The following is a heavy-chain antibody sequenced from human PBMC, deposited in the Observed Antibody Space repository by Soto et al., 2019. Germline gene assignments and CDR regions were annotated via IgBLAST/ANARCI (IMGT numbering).Heavy chain of an antibody. CDR2: ISGSGGST. V-gene: IGHV3-23*01. Sequence: GGSLRLSCAASGFTFSSYAMSWVRQAPGKGLEWVSAISGSGGSTYYADSVKGRFTISRDNSKNTLYLQMNSLRAEDTAVYYCARRLGELSFGGAFDIWGQGTMVTVSS. J-gene: IGHJ3*02. CDR3: ARRLGELSFGGAFDI. CDR1: GFTFSSYA. D-gene: IGHD3-16*02.